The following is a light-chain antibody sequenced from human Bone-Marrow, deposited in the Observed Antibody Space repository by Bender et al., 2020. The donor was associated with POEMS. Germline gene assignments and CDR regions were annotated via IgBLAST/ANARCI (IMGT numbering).Light chain of an antibody. CDR1: SNDVGSYNL. J-gene: IGLJ2*01. CDR2: EVT. CDR3: SSYTGSNNLV. V-gene: IGLV2-14*02. Sequence: QSALTQPASVSGSPGQSITISCTGTSNDVGSYNLVSWYQQHPGKAPKLMIYEVTNRPSGVSYRFSGSKSGNTASLTVSGLQAEDEADYFCSSYTGSNNLVFGGGTKLTVL.